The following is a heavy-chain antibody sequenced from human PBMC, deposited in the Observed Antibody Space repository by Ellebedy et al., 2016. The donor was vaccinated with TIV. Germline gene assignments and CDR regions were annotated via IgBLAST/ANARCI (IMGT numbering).Heavy chain of an antibody. D-gene: IGHD3-10*01. CDR3: AGGSYTPYGMDV. V-gene: IGHV4-59*12. CDR2: SYYIGTT. J-gene: IGHJ6*02. CDR1: GVSISSYY. Sequence: SETLSLTCTVSGVSISSYYWSWIRQPPGKGLEWIGYSYYIGTTNYNPSLKSRVTISEDMSKNQFSLRLNSVTAADTAVYYCAGGSYTPYGMDVWGRGTTVIVSS.